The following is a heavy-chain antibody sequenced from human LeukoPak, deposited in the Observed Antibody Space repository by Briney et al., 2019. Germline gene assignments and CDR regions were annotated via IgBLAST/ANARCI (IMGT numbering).Heavy chain of an antibody. CDR3: AREVPAYYDY. CDR2: IKQDGSEI. J-gene: IGHJ4*02. V-gene: IGHV3-7*01. Sequence: GGSLRLSCTASGFIFSSYWMTWVRQAPGKGLEWVANIKQDGSEIYYVESVKGRFTISRDNAKNSLYLQMNSLRAEDTAVYYCAREVPAYYDYWGQGTLDTVSS. CDR1: GFIFSSYW. D-gene: IGHD3-10*01.